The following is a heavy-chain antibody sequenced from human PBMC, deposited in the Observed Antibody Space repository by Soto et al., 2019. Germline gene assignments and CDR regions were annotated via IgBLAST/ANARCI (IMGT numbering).Heavy chain of an antibody. D-gene: IGHD2-15*01. CDR3: VHSSRRESCRGGRCYYFDY. J-gene: IGHJ4*02. V-gene: IGHV2-5*02. CDR2: VYWDEDK. CDR1: GFSLSTSGVG. Sequence: SGPTLVNPPQALALTCTFSGFSLSTSGVGVGWIRQPPGKAPEWLALVYWDEDKRYSPSMKSRLTITKDTSRNQVVLTITNMDPVDTATYYCVHSSRRESCRGGRCYYFDYWGQGNLVTVSS.